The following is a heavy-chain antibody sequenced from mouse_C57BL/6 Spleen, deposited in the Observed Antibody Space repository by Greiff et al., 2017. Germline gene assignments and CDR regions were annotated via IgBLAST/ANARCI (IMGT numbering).Heavy chain of an antibody. V-gene: IGHV1-15*01. Sequence: VQRVESGAELVRPGASVTLSCKASGYTFTDYEMHWVKQTPVHGLEWIGAIDPETGGTAYNQKFKGKAILTADKSSSTAYMELRSLTSEDSAVYYCTDGMGAMDYWGQGTSVTVSS. CDR1: GYTFTDYE. CDR2: IDPETGGT. CDR3: TDGMGAMDY. D-gene: IGHD1-1*01. J-gene: IGHJ4*01.